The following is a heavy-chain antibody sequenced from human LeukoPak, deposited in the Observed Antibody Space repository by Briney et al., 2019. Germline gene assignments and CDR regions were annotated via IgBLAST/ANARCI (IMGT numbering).Heavy chain of an antibody. CDR1: GYTFTGYY. V-gene: IGHV1-2*02. Sequence: SGGSLRLSCAASGYTFTGYYMHWVRQAPGQGLEWMGWINPNSGGTNYAQKFQGRVTMTRDTSISTAYMELSRLRSDDTAVYYCARVRAGGHGGYYFDYWGQGTLVTVSS. CDR2: INPNSGGT. J-gene: IGHJ4*02. D-gene: IGHD2-8*02. CDR3: ARVRAGGHGGYYFDY.